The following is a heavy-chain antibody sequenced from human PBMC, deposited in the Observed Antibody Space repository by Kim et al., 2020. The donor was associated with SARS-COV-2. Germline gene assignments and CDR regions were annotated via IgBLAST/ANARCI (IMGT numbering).Heavy chain of an antibody. D-gene: IGHD3-22*01. J-gene: IGHJ4*02. V-gene: IGHV1-24*01. CDR3: ATQGVITSPSLDY. Sequence: YAQKFQGRVTMTEDTSTDTAYMELSSLRSEDTAVYYCATQGVITSPSLDYWGQGTLVTVSS.